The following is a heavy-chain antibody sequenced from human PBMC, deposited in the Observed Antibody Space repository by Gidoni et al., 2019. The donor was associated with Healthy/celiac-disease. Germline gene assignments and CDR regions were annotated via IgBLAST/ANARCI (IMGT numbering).Heavy chain of an antibody. Sequence: QVQLQESGPGLVKPSATLSLTCPVSGGSISSYYWSWIRQPAGKGLEWIGRIYTSGSTNYNPSLKSRVTMSVDTSKNQFSLKLSAVTAADTAVYYCARGPSYYDSSGALDYWGQGTLVTVSS. CDR2: IYTSGST. CDR3: ARGPSYYDSSGALDY. V-gene: IGHV4-4*07. D-gene: IGHD3-22*01. CDR1: GGSISSYY. J-gene: IGHJ4*02.